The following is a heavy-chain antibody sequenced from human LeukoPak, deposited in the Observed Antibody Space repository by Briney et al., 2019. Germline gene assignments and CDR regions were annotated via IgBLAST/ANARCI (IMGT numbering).Heavy chain of an antibody. CDR1: GDSVSSNSAA. V-gene: IGHV6-1*01. D-gene: IGHD6-19*01. Sequence: SQTLSLTCAISGDSVSSNSAAWNWSRQSPSRGREWLGRTYYRSKWYNDYAVSVKSRITINPDTSKNQFSLQLNSVTPEDTAVYYCARSLLGAVAGTIAYFDYWGQGTLVTVSS. CDR3: ARSLLGAVAGTIAYFDY. CDR2: TYYRSKWYN. J-gene: IGHJ4*02.